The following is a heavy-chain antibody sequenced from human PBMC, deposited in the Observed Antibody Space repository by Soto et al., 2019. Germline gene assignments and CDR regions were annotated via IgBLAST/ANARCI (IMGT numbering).Heavy chain of an antibody. V-gene: IGHV1-18*01. J-gene: IGHJ4*02. CDR3: ARDLAAGTCDY. CDR1: GGTFSNYA. Sequence: ASVKVSCKASGGTFSNYAISWVRQAPGQGLEWMGGIIAYNGNTNYAQKLQGRVTMTTDTSTSTAYMELRSLRSDDTAVYYCARDLAAGTCDYWGQGTLVTV. CDR2: IIAYNGNT. D-gene: IGHD6-13*01.